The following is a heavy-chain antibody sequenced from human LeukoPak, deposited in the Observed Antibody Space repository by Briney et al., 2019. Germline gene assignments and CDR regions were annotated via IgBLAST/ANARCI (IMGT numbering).Heavy chain of an antibody. D-gene: IGHD3-10*01. V-gene: IGHV3-23*01. J-gene: IGHJ4*02. Sequence: GGSLRLSCAASGLTFSSYAMSWVRQAPGKGLEWVSATSDSYGSTYYADSVKGRFTISRDNSKNTLYLQMNSLRAEDTAVYYCAKDRGGWFDYWGRGTLVTVFS. CDR2: TSDSYGST. CDR1: GLTFSSYA. CDR3: AKDRGGWFDY.